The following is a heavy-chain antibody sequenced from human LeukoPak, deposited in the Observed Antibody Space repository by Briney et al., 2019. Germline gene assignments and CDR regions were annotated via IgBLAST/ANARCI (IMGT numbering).Heavy chain of an antibody. V-gene: IGHV3-30*18. J-gene: IGHJ4*02. CDR2: ISYDGSNK. CDR1: GFTFSSYG. D-gene: IGHD6-13*01. CDR3: AKEDYSSSWQPVY. Sequence: GGSLRLSCAASGFTFSSYGMHWVRQAPGKGLEWVAVISYDGSNKYYADSVKGRFTISRDNSKNTLYLQMNSLRAEDTAVYYCAKEDYSSSWQPVYWCQGTLATVSS.